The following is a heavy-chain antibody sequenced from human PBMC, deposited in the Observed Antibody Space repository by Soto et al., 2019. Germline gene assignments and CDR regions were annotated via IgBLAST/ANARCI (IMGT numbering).Heavy chain of an antibody. Sequence: QEQLVQSGPEVRKPGSSVKVSCKDSGGLFSSFAISWVRQAPGQGLEWLGGLLPVFGTTNYAEKFQDRVTITADESANTAYMELTSQTSGDMAMYYCARGGGPYVGFNEFWGQVTLVTVSS. CDR3: ARGGGPYVGFNEF. V-gene: IGHV1-69*01. D-gene: IGHD3-10*02. J-gene: IGHJ4*02. CDR1: GGLFSSFA. CDR2: LLPVFGTT.